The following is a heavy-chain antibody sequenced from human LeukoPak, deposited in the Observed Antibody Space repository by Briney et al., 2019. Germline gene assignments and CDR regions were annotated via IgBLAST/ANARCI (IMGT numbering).Heavy chain of an antibody. CDR1: GFTFSSYA. V-gene: IGHV3-23*01. Sequence: GGSLRLSCAAPGFTFSSYAVSWVRQAPGKGLEWVSAISGSGGSTYYADSVKGRFTISRDNSKNTLYLQMNSLRAEDTAVYYCAKTIVVVVAAAFDYWGQGTLVTVSS. J-gene: IGHJ4*02. CDR2: ISGSGGST. D-gene: IGHD2-15*01. CDR3: AKTIVVVVAAAFDY.